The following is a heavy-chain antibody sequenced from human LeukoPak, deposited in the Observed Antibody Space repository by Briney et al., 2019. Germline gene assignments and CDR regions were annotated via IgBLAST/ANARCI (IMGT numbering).Heavy chain of an antibody. J-gene: IGHJ4*02. CDR3: ARVRYGSGSFALDY. D-gene: IGHD3-10*01. Sequence: SETLSLTCTFSGGSISSYCWSWIRQPAGKGLEWIGRIYTSWSTNYNPSLQSRVTMSVDTSNNQFSLKLSSVTAADTAVYYCARVRYGSGSFALDYWGQGTLVTVSS. CDR1: GGSISSYC. V-gene: IGHV4-4*07. CDR2: IYTSWST.